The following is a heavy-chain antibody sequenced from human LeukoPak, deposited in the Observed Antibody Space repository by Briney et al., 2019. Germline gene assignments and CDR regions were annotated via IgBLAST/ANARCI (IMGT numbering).Heavy chain of an antibody. Sequence: SETLSLTCAVYGGSFSGYYWSWIRQPPGKGLEWIGEINHSGSTNYNPSLKSRVTISVDTSKNQFSLKLSSVTAADTAVYYCARVIAVAGSPDYYYYYYGMDVWGQGTTVTVSS. D-gene: IGHD6-19*01. J-gene: IGHJ6*02. CDR3: ARVIAVAGSPDYYYYYYGMDV. CDR1: GGSFSGYY. V-gene: IGHV4-34*01. CDR2: INHSGST.